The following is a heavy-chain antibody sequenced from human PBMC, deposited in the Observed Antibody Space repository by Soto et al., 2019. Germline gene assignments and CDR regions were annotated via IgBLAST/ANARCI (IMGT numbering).Heavy chain of an antibody. V-gene: IGHV4-30-2*01. D-gene: IGHD1-1*01. J-gene: IGHJ5*02. Sequence: SGTLSLTCAVSGGSISSAGFSWNWIRPPPGKGLEWIGYIYHSGSTLYNPSLKSRVTISVDKSKNQFSLKLSSVTAADTAVYYCARDQLEGNWYDPWGQGTLVTVSS. CDR3: ARDQLEGNWYDP. CDR1: GGSISSAGFS. CDR2: IYHSGST.